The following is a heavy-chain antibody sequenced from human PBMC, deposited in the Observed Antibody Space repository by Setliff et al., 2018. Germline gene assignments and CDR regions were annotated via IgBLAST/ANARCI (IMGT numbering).Heavy chain of an antibody. J-gene: IGHJ6*02. CDR2: IKRKNDGGTT. V-gene: IGHV3-15*01. CDR3: TTAGTPAGYYYGMDV. CDR1: GFIFSNAW. Sequence: GGSLRLSCAASGFIFSNAWMSRVRQAPGKGLEWVGRIKRKNDGGTTDNAAPVKGRFTISRDDSKNTLYLQMNSLKTEDTAVYYCTTAGTPAGYYYGMDVWGQGTTVTVSS. D-gene: IGHD1-7*01.